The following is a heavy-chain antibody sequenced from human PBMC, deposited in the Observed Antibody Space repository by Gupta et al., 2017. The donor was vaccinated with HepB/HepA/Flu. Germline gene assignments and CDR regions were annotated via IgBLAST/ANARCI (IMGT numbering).Heavy chain of an antibody. CDR3: ATEGYCSSSSCYRGAFDI. CDR2: VDPEDDET. Sequence: EVQLVQSGAEVKKPGATGKISCKVSGYTVIDYYIHWVQQAPGKGLEWMGLVDPEDDETIYAEKCQGRVTITADTSTDTAYMELSSLRSEDTAVYYCATEGYCSSSSCYRGAFDIWGQGTMVTVSS. CDR1: GYTVIDYY. J-gene: IGHJ3*02. V-gene: IGHV1-69-2*01. D-gene: IGHD2-2*02.